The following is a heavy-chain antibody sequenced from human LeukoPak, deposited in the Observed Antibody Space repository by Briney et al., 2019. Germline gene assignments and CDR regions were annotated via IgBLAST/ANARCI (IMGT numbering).Heavy chain of an antibody. D-gene: IGHD3-10*01. J-gene: IGHJ6*02. V-gene: IGHV3-48*02. CDR3: AKVIRGGYGMDV. CDR1: GFTFSSFG. CDR2: ISDSGTLT. Sequence: GGPLRLSCAASGFTFSSFGMNWVRQAPGKGLEWVSYISDSGTLTYYADSVKGRFTISRDNAKNSLSLQLNSLRDEDTAVYFCAKVIRGGYGMDVWGQGTTVTVSS.